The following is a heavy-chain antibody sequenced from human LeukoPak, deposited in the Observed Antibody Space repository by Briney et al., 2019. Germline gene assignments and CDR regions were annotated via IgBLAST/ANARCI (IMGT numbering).Heavy chain of an antibody. D-gene: IGHD5-18*01. CDR1: GGSIGSYH. CDR2: IYTSGST. V-gene: IGHV4-4*07. J-gene: IGHJ4*02. Sequence: PSETLSLTCTVSGGSIGSYHWNWIRQPAGKGLEWIGRIYTSGSTNYNPSLKSRVTISVDTSKNQFSLKLSSVTAADTAVYYCAIAVDTAMVGFDYWGQGTLVTVSS. CDR3: AIAVDTAMVGFDY.